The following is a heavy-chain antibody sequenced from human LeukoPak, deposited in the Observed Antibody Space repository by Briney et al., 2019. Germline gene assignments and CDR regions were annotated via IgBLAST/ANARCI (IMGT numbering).Heavy chain of an antibody. CDR2: IDSSGGYM. CDR1: GFTFNTYS. Sequence: GRSLRLSCAASGFTFNTYSMNWARQAPGKGLEWVSSIDSSGGYMSYADSVKGRFIISRDNAKDSLYLQMNSLRVEDTAVYYCLRGDRRDYWGQGTLVTVSS. V-gene: IGHV3-21*06. J-gene: IGHJ4*02. CDR3: LRGDRRDY.